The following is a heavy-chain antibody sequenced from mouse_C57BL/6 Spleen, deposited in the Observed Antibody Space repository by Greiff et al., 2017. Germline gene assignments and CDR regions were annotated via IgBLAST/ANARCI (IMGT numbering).Heavy chain of an antibody. CDR2: IWRGGSS. J-gene: IGHJ4*01. Sequence: VMLVESGPGLVQPSQSLSITCTVSGFSLTSYGVHWVRQSPGKGLEWLGVIWRGGSSDSNAAFMSRLSITKDNSKSQVFFKMNSLQADDTAIYYCAPLYYDYDGGAMDYWGQGTSVTVSS. D-gene: IGHD2-4*01. CDR3: APLYYDYDGGAMDY. V-gene: IGHV2-5*01. CDR1: GFSLTSYG.